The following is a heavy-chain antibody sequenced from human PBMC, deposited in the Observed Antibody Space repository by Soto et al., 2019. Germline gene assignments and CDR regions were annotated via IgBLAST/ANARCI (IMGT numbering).Heavy chain of an antibody. V-gene: IGHV2-70*01. CDR3: ARMFYDSSGYYPDYYYYGMDV. J-gene: IGHJ6*02. CDR1: GFSLSTSGMC. CDR2: IDWDDDK. D-gene: IGHD3-22*01. Sequence: SGPTLVNPTQTLTLTCTFSGFSLSTSGMCVSWIRQPPGKALEWLALIDWDDDKYYSTSLKTRLTISKDTSKNQVVLTMTNMDPVDTATYYCARMFYDSSGYYPDYYYYGMDVWGQGTTVTVSS.